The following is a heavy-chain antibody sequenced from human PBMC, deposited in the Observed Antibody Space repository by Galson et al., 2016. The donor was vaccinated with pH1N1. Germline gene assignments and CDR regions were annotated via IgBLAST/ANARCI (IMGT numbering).Heavy chain of an antibody. CDR3: AKESQRWSYGMDV. D-gene: IGHD2-15*01. Sequence: SLRLSCAASGFSFRDYTMHWVRQTPGKGLKWVSLVSWDGGSTYYADYVKGRFTVSRDNIKNSLYLQMNSQRSEDTALYYCAKESQRWSYGMDVWGRGTTVTVSS. CDR1: GFSFRDYT. V-gene: IGHV3-43*01. CDR2: VSWDGGST. J-gene: IGHJ6*02.